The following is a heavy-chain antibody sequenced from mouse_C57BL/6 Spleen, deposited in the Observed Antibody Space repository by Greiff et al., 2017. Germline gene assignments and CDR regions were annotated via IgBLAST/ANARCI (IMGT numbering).Heavy chain of an antibody. CDR2: ISSGSSTI. CDR3: ARGPVVAPFYAMDY. CDR1: GFTFSDYG. D-gene: IGHD1-1*01. V-gene: IGHV5-17*01. J-gene: IGHJ4*01. Sequence: DVKLVESGGGLVKPGGSLKLSCAASGFTFSDYGMHWVRQAPEKGLEWVAYISSGSSTIYYADTVKGRFTISRDNAKNTRYLQMTSLRSEDTAMYYCARGPVVAPFYAMDYWGQGTSVTVSS.